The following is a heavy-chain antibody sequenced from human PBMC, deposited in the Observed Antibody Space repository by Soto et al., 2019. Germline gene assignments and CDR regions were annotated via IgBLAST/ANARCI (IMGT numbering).Heavy chain of an antibody. D-gene: IGHD3-3*01. V-gene: IGHV3-48*02. J-gene: IGHJ6*02. CDR1: GFTFSSYS. CDR3: ARDYDDFWSGYIDYYYYGMDV. Sequence: GGSLRLSCAASGFTFSSYSMNWVRQAPGKGLEWVSYISSSSSTIYYADSVKGRFTISRDNAKNSLYLQMNSLRDEDTAVYYCARDYDDFWSGYIDYYYYGMDVWGQGTTVTVSS. CDR2: ISSSSSTI.